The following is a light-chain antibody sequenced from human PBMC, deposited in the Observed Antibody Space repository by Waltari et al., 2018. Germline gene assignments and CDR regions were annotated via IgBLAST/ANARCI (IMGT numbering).Light chain of an antibody. V-gene: IGLV2-23*02. CDR3: CSYTDSSTSWV. CDR2: EVT. J-gene: IGLJ3*02. Sequence: QSALTQPASVSGSPGQSITISCTGTSSDVGSYNLVSWYQQHPGKAPKLMIYEVTRRPSGVSNRFSGSKSDNTASLTISGLQAEDEADYYCCSYTDSSTSWVFGGGTKLTVL. CDR1: SSDVGSYNL.